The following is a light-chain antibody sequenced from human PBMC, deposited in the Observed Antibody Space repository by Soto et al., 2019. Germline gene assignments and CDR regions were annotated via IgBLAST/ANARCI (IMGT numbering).Light chain of an antibody. CDR3: QQYNNWPLT. Sequence: EIGMTQSPATLSVSPGERATLSCRASQSVSSNLAWYQHQPGQAPRVLIYGASTRATGFPARFSGSGSETEFTLTISSLQSEDFAIYYCQQYNNWPLTFGGGTKVEIK. V-gene: IGKV3-15*01. CDR2: GAS. CDR1: QSVSSN. J-gene: IGKJ4*01.